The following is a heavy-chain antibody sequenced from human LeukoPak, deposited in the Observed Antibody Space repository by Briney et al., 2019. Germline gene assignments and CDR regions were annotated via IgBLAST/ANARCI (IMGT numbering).Heavy chain of an antibody. Sequence: GGSLRLSCAASGFTFSSYAMHWVRQAPGKGLEWVAVISYDGSSKYYADSVKGRFTISRDNSKNTLYLQMNSLRAEDTAVYYCARDSWRLDVWGQGTTVTVSS. V-gene: IGHV3-30-3*01. CDR3: ARDSWRLDV. CDR1: GFTFSSYA. D-gene: IGHD2-15*01. J-gene: IGHJ6*02. CDR2: ISYDGSSK.